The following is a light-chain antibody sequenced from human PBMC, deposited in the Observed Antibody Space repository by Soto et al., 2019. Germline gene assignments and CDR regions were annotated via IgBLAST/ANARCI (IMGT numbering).Light chain of an antibody. J-gene: IGKJ5*01. Sequence: DIQMTQSPSSLSASVGDRVTITCRASHSISNFLNWYQVKPGNAPELLIYATSSLQGGVPSRFSGSGSGTDFTLTISSLQPEDSASYYCQQSYKIPPTFGQGTRLEIK. V-gene: IGKV1-39*01. CDR2: ATS. CDR1: HSISNF. CDR3: QQSYKIPPT.